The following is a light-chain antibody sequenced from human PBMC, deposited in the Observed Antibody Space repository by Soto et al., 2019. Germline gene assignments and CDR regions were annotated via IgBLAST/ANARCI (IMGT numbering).Light chain of an antibody. J-gene: IGLJ1*01. Sequence: QSALTQPASVSGSPGQSITISCTGTSSDDSGYNYVSWYQQHPGKANKLMIYDVSNRPLGVSNRFSGSKSGNTAFLTISWLQAEDEADYYCSSYTSSSTLYVFGTGT. V-gene: IGLV2-14*01. CDR3: SSYTSSSTLYV. CDR1: SSDDSGYNY. CDR2: DVS.